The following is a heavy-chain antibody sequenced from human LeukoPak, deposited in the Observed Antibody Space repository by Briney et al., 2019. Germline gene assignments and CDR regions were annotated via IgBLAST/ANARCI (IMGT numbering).Heavy chain of an antibody. Sequence: SETLSLTCTVSGGSIRSSNYYWGWIRQPPGRGLEWIGIIYYSGSTYYNPSLKSRVTISVDTSKNQISLKLNSVTAADTAVYYCARSLAGPWARQSNYWGRGILVTVSS. CDR2: IYYSGST. J-gene: IGHJ4*02. D-gene: IGHD6-19*01. CDR1: GGSIRSSNYY. CDR3: ARSLAGPWARQSNY. V-gene: IGHV4-39*01.